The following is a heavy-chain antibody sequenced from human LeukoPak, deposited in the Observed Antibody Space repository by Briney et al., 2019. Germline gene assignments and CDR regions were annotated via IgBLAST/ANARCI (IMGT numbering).Heavy chain of an antibody. CDR1: GFTLSTYN. Sequence: GGSLRLSCAASGFTLSTYNMKWVRQAPRKGLEWVSSISTSSSYIYYADSVKGRFTISRDNARSSLYLQMNSLRAEDTAVYYCARVGYYGSGSTFDYWGQGTLVTVSS. J-gene: IGHJ4*02. CDR2: ISTSSSYI. CDR3: ARVGYYGSGSTFDY. V-gene: IGHV3-21*04. D-gene: IGHD3-10*01.